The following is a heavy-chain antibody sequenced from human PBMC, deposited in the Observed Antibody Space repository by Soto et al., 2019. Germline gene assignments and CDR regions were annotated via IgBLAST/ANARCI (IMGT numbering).Heavy chain of an antibody. Sequence: EVQLLESGGGLVQPGGSLRLSCAASGFTFSSYAMRWVRQAPGKGLEWVSAISGSGGSTYYADSVKGRFTISRDNSKNTLYLQMNSVRAEDTAVYYCARRCSGSYYDYWCQGTLVTVSS. D-gene: IGHD1-26*01. CDR1: GFTFSSYA. V-gene: IGHV3-23*01. CDR3: ARRCSGSYYDY. J-gene: IGHJ4*02. CDR2: ISGSGGST.